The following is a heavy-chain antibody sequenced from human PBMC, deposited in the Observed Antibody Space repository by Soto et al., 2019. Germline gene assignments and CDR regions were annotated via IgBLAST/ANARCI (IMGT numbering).Heavy chain of an antibody. D-gene: IGHD3-22*01. J-gene: IGHJ4*02. CDR2: IYYSGST. V-gene: IGHV4-61*01. CDR1: GGSVSSGSYY. CDR3: ARTRDYYESSGYYRYYFDY. Sequence: SETLSLTCTVSGGSVSSGSYYWSWIRQPPGKGLEWIGYIYYSGSTNYNPSLKSRVTISVDTSKNQFSLKLSSVTAADTAVYYCARTRDYYESSGYYRYYFDYWGQGTLVSVSS.